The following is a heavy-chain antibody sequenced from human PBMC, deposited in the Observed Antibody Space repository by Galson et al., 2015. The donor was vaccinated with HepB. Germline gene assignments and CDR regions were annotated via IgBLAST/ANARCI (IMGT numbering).Heavy chain of an antibody. CDR2: IVVGSGNT. CDR1: GFTFTNSA. J-gene: IGHJ4*02. V-gene: IGHV1-58*02. CDR3: AADAADCSSSSCTDFDY. D-gene: IGHD2-2*01. Sequence: KVSCKASGFTFTNSAIHWVRQDRGGRLEWIGWIVVGSGNTDYAQKFQERVTITRDRSTSTAYMELRSLRYEDTAVYYCAADAADCSSSSCTDFDYWGQGTLVTVS.